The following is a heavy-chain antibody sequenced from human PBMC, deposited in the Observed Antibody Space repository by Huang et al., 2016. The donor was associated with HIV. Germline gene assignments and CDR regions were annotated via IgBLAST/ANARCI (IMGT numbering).Heavy chain of an antibody. Sequence: QLQLQESGPGLVKPSETLSLTCTVSGGSIRSDNYYWGWIRQPPGQGLEWIGSIYYSGSTYYNPSLKRRVTIPVDTSKNHFSLRMRSVTAADTAVYYCARLPGSITMIRGVITDPYWGQGTLVTVSS. D-gene: IGHD3-10*01. CDR1: GGSIRSDNYY. CDR2: IYYSGST. V-gene: IGHV4-39*02. J-gene: IGHJ4*02. CDR3: ARLPGSITMIRGVITDPY.